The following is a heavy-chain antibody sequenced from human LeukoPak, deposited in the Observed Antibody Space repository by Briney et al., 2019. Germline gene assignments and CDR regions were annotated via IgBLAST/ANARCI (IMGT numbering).Heavy chain of an antibody. CDR1: GFTFSSYG. V-gene: IGHV3-30*18. CDR2: ISYDGSNK. J-gene: IGHJ4*02. D-gene: IGHD7-27*01. CDR3: AKDPVGNN. Sequence: GGSLRLSCAASGFTFSSYGMHWVRQAPGKGLEWVAVISYDGSNKYYADSVKGRFTISRDNSKNTLYLQMNSPRAEDTAVYYCAKDPVGNNWGQGTLVTVSS.